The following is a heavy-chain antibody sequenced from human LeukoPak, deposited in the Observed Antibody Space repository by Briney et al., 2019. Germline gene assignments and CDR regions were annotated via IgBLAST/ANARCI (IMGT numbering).Heavy chain of an antibody. J-gene: IGHJ4*02. Sequence: GGSLRLSCAASGFTFSSYGMHWVRQAPGKGLEWVAFIRYDGSNKYYADSVKGRFTISRDNSKNTLYLQMNSLRAEDTAVYYCAKGVFGVVINGDYFDYWGQGTLVTVSS. V-gene: IGHV3-30*02. D-gene: IGHD3-3*01. CDR1: GFTFSSYG. CDR2: IRYDGSNK. CDR3: AKGVFGVVINGDYFDY.